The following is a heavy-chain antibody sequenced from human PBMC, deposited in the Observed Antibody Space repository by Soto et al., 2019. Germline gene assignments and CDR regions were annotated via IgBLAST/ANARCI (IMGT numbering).Heavy chain of an antibody. Sequence: HPGGSLRLSCAASGFTFSSYSMNWVRQAPGKGLEWVSYISSSSSTIYYADSVKGRFTISRDNAKNSLYLQMNSLRDEDTAVYYCARDTPVEYYGSGSYFGLSMDVWGQGTTVTVSS. CDR3: ARDTPVEYYGSGSYFGLSMDV. J-gene: IGHJ6*02. D-gene: IGHD3-10*01. CDR1: GFTFSSYS. V-gene: IGHV3-48*02. CDR2: ISSSSSTI.